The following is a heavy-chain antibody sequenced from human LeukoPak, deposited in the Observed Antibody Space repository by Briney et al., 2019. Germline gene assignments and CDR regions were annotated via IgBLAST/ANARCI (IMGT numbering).Heavy chain of an antibody. J-gene: IGHJ4*02. CDR3: AKGGGSPTWVNDY. CDR1: GFTFSTYS. Sequence: GGSLRLSCAASGFTFSTYSMNWVRQAPGRGLEWVSYIGSSSSTIYYADSVKGRFTISRDNAKNSLYLQMNSLRAEDTAVYYCAKGGGSPTWVNDYWGQGTLVTVSS. CDR2: IGSSSSTI. V-gene: IGHV3-48*01. D-gene: IGHD1-26*01.